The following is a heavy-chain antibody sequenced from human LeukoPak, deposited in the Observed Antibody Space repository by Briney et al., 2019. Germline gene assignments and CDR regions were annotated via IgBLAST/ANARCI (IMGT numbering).Heavy chain of an antibody. CDR1: GYTFTTRN. D-gene: IGHD1-26*01. V-gene: IGHV1-46*01. J-gene: IGHJ4*02. Sequence: ASVKISCKASGYTFTTRNMHWVRQAPGQGLEGVGIIQSHGGNPRYGQKFQGRLTLTRDSSTSTDSMELRRLTSDDTAVYYCARDTGSYSSDFWGQGTLVTVSS. CDR3: ARDTGSYSSDF. CDR2: IQSHGGNP.